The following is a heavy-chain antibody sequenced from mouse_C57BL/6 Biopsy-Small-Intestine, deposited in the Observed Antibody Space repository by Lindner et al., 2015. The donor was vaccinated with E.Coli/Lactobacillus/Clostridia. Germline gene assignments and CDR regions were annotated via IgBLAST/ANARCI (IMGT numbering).Heavy chain of an antibody. V-gene: IGHV1-54*02. D-gene: IGHD4-1*01. CDR3: ARRWGGHFDY. CDR2: IVPGSDST. CDR1: GYAFANYL. J-gene: IGHJ2*01. Sequence: VQLQESGAELVRPGTSVKVSCKASGYAFANYLIEWVKQRPGHGLEWIGEIVPGSDSTNYNEKFKGKATFTADTSSNTVFMQLSSLTTEDSAIYFCARRWGGHFDYWGQGTTLTVSS.